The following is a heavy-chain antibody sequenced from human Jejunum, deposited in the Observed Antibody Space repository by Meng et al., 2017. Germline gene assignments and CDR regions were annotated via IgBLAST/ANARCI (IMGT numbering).Heavy chain of an antibody. Sequence: GSLRLSCTVYNVSFSAYFWTWIRQPPGKGLEWIGEINHSGSIYYNASLKSRVTMSLDTSKNQFSLDLISVTAADTAVYYCAMRIPQYCSGGVCYSGLAHWGQGTLVTVSS. D-gene: IGHD2-8*02. CDR1: NVSFSAYF. CDR3: AMRIPQYCSGGVCYSGLAH. CDR2: INHSGSI. V-gene: IGHV4-34*01. J-gene: IGHJ4*02.